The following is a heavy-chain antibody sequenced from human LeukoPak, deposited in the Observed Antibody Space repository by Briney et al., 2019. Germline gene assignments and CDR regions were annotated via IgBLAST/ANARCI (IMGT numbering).Heavy chain of an antibody. J-gene: IGHJ4*02. D-gene: IGHD2-21*01. CDR1: GFTFSSYG. V-gene: IGHV3-23*01. CDR2: TSSSDAGT. Sequence: GGTLRLSCAASGFTFSSYGMSWVRQAPGKGLEWVSATSSSDAGTYHADSVRGRFTISRDNSKNTLYLQMNSLRAEDAAVYFCAKAPVTSCRGAYCYPFDSWGQGTLVTVSS. CDR3: AKAPVTSCRGAYCYPFDS.